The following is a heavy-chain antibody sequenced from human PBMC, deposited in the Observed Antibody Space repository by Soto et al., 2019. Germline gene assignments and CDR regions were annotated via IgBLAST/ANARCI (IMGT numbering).Heavy chain of an antibody. CDR2: ISYDGSNK. J-gene: IGHJ4*02. Sequence: QVQLVESGGGVVQPGRSLRLSCAASGFTFSSYGMHWVRQAPGKGLEWVEVISYDGSNKYYADSVKGRFTISRDNSKNTLYLQMNSRRAEDTAVYYCAKVNLGYSSSSYFDYWGQGTLVTVSS. D-gene: IGHD6-6*01. CDR3: AKVNLGYSSSSYFDY. V-gene: IGHV3-30*18. CDR1: GFTFSSYG.